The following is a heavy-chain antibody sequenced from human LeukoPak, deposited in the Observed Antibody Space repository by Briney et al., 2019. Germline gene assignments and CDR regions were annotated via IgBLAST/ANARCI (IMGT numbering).Heavy chain of an antibody. J-gene: IGHJ4*02. CDR1: GYTLTELS. V-gene: IGHV3-74*01. CDR3: ARGGLEPVDY. D-gene: IGHD5-24*01. CDR2: INTDGSTT. Sequence: SCKVSGYTLTELSMHWVRQAPGMGLVWVSRINTDGSTTSYADSVKGRFTISRDNAKNTLYLQVNSLRAEDTAVYYCARGGLEPVDYWGQGTLVTVSS.